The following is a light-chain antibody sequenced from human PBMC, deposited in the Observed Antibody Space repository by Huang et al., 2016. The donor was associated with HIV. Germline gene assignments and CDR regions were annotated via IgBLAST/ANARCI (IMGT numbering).Light chain of an antibody. CDR2: KVS. V-gene: IGKV2-30*02. J-gene: IGKJ1*01. CDR1: HSLLHSDVNTY. CDR3: MQGTHWPQT. Sequence: DVVLTQSPLSLPVTLGQPASISCKSSHSLLHSDVNTYLDWFLQRPGHSPRRLIYKVSTRDFGVPARFSGSGSGADFTLTISRVEADDIGVYYCMQGTHWPQTFGQGTKVEVK.